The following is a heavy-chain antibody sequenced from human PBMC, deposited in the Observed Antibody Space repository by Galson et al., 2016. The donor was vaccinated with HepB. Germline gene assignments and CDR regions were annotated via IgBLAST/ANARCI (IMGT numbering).Heavy chain of an antibody. CDR1: GATSINYY. V-gene: IGHV1-46*01. CDR3: ARSKAGGNPTGAFHF. J-gene: IGHJ3*01. D-gene: IGHD4-23*01. CDR2: INPNGSGT. Sequence: SVKVSCKASGATSINYYVYWVRQAPGQGLEWMGIINPNGSGTFYAQKFQGRVTMTRDTSTSTVYMELSSLRSEDTAVYYCARSKAGGNPTGAFHFWGQGTMVTVSS.